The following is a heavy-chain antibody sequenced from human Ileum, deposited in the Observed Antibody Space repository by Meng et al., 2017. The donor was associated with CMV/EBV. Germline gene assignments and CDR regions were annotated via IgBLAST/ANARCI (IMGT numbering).Heavy chain of an antibody. CDR1: GFTFSTYS. Sequence: GGSLRLSCAASGFTFSTYSMNWVRQAPGKGLEWVSSISGSSGYIYYADSVKGRFTISRDNAKNSLYLQMNSLRGDDTAVYYCARDLGGYDWDYYYHYGMDVWGQGNTV. J-gene: IGHJ6*02. CDR2: ISGSSGYI. CDR3: ARDLGGYDWDYYYHYGMDV. V-gene: IGHV3-21*01. D-gene: IGHD5-12*01.